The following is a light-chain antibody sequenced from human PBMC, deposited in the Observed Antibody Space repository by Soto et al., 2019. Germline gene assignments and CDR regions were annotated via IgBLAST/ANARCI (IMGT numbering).Light chain of an antibody. CDR2: DAS. CDR3: HQYNSYSPWT. Sequence: DLQMTQSPSTLSASVGDRVTITCRASQSISGXXXXXQQKAGKAPNLLIYDASNLEGGVPSRFSGSGSGTEFTLTISSLQPEDFATYYCHQYNSYSPWTFGQGTKVENK. V-gene: IGKV1-5*01. CDR1: QSISGX. J-gene: IGKJ1*01.